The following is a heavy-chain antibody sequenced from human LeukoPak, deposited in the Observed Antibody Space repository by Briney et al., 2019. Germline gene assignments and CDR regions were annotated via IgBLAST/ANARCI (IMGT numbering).Heavy chain of an antibody. CDR2: MSSRDNTR. J-gene: IGHJ4*02. CDR3: ARGFGRFGHRFGY. CDR1: GFTFSSYS. V-gene: IGHV3-48*04. Sequence: GSLRLSCAASGFTFSSYSMDWVRQAPGKGLEWISYMSSRDNTRYYAESVRGRFTMSRDNAKNSLSLQMNGLRVEDTAVYYCARGFGRFGHRFGYLGQGTLVTVSS. D-gene: IGHD3-10*01.